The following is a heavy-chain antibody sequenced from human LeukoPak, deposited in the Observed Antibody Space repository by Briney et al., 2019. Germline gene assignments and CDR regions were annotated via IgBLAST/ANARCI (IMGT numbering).Heavy chain of an antibody. Sequence: SQTLSLTCTVSGDSISSGSYYWTWIRQPAGTGLEWIGRMYSSGGTNYNPSLKSRVTISLDTSKKHFSLELSSVTAADTAVYYCARDSVLYYFDSWGQGALVTVSS. CDR3: ARDSVLYYFDS. V-gene: IGHV4-61*02. J-gene: IGHJ4*02. CDR1: GDSISSGSYY. D-gene: IGHD6-6*01. CDR2: MYSSGGT.